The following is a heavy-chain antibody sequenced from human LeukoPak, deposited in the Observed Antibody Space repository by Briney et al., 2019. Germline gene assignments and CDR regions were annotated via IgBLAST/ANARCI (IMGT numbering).Heavy chain of an antibody. J-gene: IGHJ4*02. CDR2: ISGSGGST. D-gene: IGHD1-26*01. V-gene: IGHV3-23*01. CDR3: AKDGYSGSQQIDY. CDR1: GFTFSSNA. Sequence: GGSLRLSCAASGFTFSSNAMSWVRQAPGKGLEWVSAISGSGGSTYYADSVKGRFTISRDNSKNTLYLQMNSLRAEDTAVYYCAKDGYSGSQQIDYWGQGTLVTVSS.